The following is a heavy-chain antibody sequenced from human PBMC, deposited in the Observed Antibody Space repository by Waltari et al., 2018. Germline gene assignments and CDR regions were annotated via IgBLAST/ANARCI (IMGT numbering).Heavy chain of an antibody. J-gene: IGHJ4*02. CDR2: VSPMFGTA. D-gene: IGHD1-1*01. CDR3: ARVGLEPYEYYFDY. V-gene: IGHV1-69*01. CDR1: GGTFSSYA. Sequence: QVQLVQSGAEVKKPGSSVKVSCKASGGTFSSYAISWVRPAPGQGLEWKGGVSPMFGTANYGKKVQGRVTITADESTSTAYMELSSLRSEDTAVYYCARVGLEPYEYYFDYWGQGTLVTVSS.